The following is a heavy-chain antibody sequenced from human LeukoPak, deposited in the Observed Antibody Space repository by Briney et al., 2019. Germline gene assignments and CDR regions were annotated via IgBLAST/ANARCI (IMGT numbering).Heavy chain of an antibody. CDR2: IRYDGTNK. V-gene: IGHV3-30*02. Sequence: GGSLRLSCAASGFTFSTYGIHWVRQAPGKGLEWVAFIRYDGTNKWYADYVKGRFTISRDNSKNMLYLQMNSLRAEDTAVYHCAKDRDYGDYPSAYYYYMDVWGKGTTVIVSS. CDR1: GFTFSTYG. D-gene: IGHD4-17*01. J-gene: IGHJ6*03. CDR3: AKDRDYGDYPSAYYYYMDV.